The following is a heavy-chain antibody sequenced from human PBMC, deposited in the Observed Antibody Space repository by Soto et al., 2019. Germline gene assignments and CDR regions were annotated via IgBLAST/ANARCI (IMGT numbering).Heavy chain of an antibody. CDR2: IYYSGST. V-gene: IGHV4-31*03. CDR3: ARGAPLALMVRGAFDY. CDR1: GGSISSGGYY. J-gene: IGHJ4*02. D-gene: IGHD3-10*01. Sequence: QVQLQESGPGLVKPSQTLSLTCTVSGGSISSGGYYWSWIRQHPGKGLEWIGYIYYSGSTYYNPSLKSRVTISVDTSKNQFSLKLSSVTAADTAVYYCARGAPLALMVRGAFDYWGQGTLVTVFS.